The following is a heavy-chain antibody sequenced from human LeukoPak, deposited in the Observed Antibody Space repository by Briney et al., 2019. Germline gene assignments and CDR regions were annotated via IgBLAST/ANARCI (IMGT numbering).Heavy chain of an antibody. Sequence: GGSLRLSCAASGFTFSSYAMSWVRQAPGKGLEWVSAISGSGGSTYYADSVKGRFTISRDNSKNTLYLQMNSLRAEDTAVYYCAKVLSGGYDSSGYYSEYFQHWGQGTLVTVSS. V-gene: IGHV3-23*01. CDR2: ISGSGGST. CDR3: AKVLSGGYDSSGYYSEYFQH. J-gene: IGHJ1*01. CDR1: GFTFSSYA. D-gene: IGHD3-22*01.